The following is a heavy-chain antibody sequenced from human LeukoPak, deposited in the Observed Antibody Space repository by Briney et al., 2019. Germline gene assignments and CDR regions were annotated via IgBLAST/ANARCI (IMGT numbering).Heavy chain of an antibody. D-gene: IGHD6-19*01. V-gene: IGHV3-23*01. CDR2: IGGSGGNT. CDR1: GFTFSSYA. J-gene: IGHJ4*02. Sequence: GGSLRLSCAASGFTFSSYAMSWVRQAPGKGLEWVSEIGGSGGNTYYAASRKGRSTTSRVNSKNTVYHQMNSLRAEDTAVYYFATEPETSGWHGQFDYCGEGTLVTVS. CDR3: ATEPETSGWHGQFDY.